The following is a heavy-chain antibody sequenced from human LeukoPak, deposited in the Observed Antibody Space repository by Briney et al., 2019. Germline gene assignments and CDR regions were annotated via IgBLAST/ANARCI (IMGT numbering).Heavy chain of an antibody. D-gene: IGHD6-13*01. CDR2: ISSSGGSI. Sequence: PGGPLRLSCAASGFTFNDYYMSWIRQAPGKGLEWVSYISSSGGSINYADSVKGRFTISRDNAKNSLYLQMNSLRAEDTAVYYCARGRTYSSSWPFDYWGQGTLVTVSS. CDR3: ARGRTYSSSWPFDY. V-gene: IGHV3-11*04. CDR1: GFTFNDYY. J-gene: IGHJ4*02.